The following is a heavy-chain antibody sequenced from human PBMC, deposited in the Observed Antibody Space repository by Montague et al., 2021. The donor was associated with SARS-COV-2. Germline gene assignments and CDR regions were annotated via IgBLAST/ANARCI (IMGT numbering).Heavy chain of an antibody. Sequence: SLRLSCAASGFTFSSYSMNWVRQAPGKGLEWVSSISSSSSYIYYADSVKGRFTISRDNAKNSLYLQMNSLRAEDRAVYYCARETNWSYGSSFDYWGQGTLVTVSS. CDR3: ARETNWSYGSSFDY. CDR2: ISSSSSYI. CDR1: GFTFSSYS. D-gene: IGHD1-26*01. J-gene: IGHJ4*02. V-gene: IGHV3-21*01.